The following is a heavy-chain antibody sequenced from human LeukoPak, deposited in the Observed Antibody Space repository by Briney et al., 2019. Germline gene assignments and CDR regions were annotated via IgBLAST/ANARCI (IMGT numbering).Heavy chain of an antibody. Sequence: ASVKVSCKASGYTFTGYYMHWVRQAPGQGLEWMGWINPNSGGTNYAQKFQGRVTMTRDMSISTAYMELSRLRSDDTAVYYCARDDYDSSGQFDYWGQGTLVTVSS. D-gene: IGHD3-22*01. V-gene: IGHV1-2*02. J-gene: IGHJ4*02. CDR3: ARDDYDSSGQFDY. CDR1: GYTFTGYY. CDR2: INPNSGGT.